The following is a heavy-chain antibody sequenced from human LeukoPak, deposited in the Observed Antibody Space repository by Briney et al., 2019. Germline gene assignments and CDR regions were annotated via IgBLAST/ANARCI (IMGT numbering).Heavy chain of an antibody. V-gene: IGHV4-39*07. J-gene: IGHJ6*03. CDR3: ARVSSRRNYYYYYMDV. CDR1: GGSISSSSYY. D-gene: IGHD6-13*01. Sequence: SETLSLTCTVSGGSISSSSYYWGWIRQPPGKGLEWIGSIYYSGSTYYNPSLKSRVTISVDTSKNQFSLKLSSVTAADTAVYYCARVSSRRNYYYYYMDVWGKGTTVTVSS. CDR2: IYYSGST.